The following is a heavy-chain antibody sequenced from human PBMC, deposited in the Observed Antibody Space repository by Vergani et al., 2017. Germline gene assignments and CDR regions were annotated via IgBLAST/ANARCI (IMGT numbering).Heavy chain of an antibody. Sequence: QVQLQESGPGLVKPSQTLSLTCTVSGGSISSGSYYWSWIRQPAGKGLGWIGRIYTSGSTNYNPSLKSRVTMSVDTSKNQFSLKLSSVTAADTAVYYCARDSIAAAGTFDPWGQGTLVTVSS. CDR1: GGSISSGSYY. D-gene: IGHD6-13*01. J-gene: IGHJ5*02. V-gene: IGHV4-61*02. CDR2: IYTSGST. CDR3: ARDSIAAAGTFDP.